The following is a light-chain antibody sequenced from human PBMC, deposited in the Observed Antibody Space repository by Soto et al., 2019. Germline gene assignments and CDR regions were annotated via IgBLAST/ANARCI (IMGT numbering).Light chain of an antibody. CDR1: NSNIGAGYE. CDR2: GNI. Sequence: QSVLTQPPSVSGAPGQRVIISCTGSNSNIGAGYEVHWFQQLPGTAPKLLIYGNINRPSGVPDRFSGSKSGTSASLAITGLQPEDEADYYCQSYDSSLSVLDVFGTGTQLTVL. J-gene: IGLJ1*01. CDR3: QSYDSSLSVLDV. V-gene: IGLV1-40*01.